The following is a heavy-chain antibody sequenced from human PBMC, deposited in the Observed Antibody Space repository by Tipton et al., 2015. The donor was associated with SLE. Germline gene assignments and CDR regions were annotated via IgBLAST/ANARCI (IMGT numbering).Heavy chain of an antibody. CDR1: GGSFSGYY. Sequence: TLSLTCSVYGGSFSGYYWSWIRQPPGKGLEWIGTIFETGTTLYNPSLVTRVTMSMDASKNQSSLKVNSVTAADTAVYFCARLSGGSYYGGYYFDYWGQGTLVAVSS. D-gene: IGHD1-26*01. V-gene: IGHV4-34*12. CDR3: ARLSGGSYYGGYYFDY. J-gene: IGHJ4*02. CDR2: IFETGTT.